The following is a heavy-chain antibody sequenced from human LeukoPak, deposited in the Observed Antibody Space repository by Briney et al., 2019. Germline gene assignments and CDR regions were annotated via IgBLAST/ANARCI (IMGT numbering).Heavy chain of an antibody. J-gene: IGHJ5*02. CDR1: GGSISSYY. D-gene: IGHD3-22*01. CDR2: IYTSGST. V-gene: IGHV4-4*07. Sequence: PSETLSLTCTVSGGSISSYYWSWIRQPAGKGLEWIGRIYTSGSTNYNPSLKSRVTMSVDTSKNQFSLKLSSVTAADTAMYYCASRGKTYYYDSSGFTTWGQGTLVTVSS. CDR3: ASRGKTYYYDSSGFTT.